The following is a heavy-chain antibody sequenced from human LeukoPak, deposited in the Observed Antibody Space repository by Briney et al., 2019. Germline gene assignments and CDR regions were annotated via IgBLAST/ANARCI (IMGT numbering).Heavy chain of an antibody. Sequence: SETLSLTCTVSGGSITNYYWSWIRQPPGKGLEWIGYIYYSGSTNYNPSLKSRVTISVDTSKNQFSLKLTSVTAADTAVYYCATPKGYFYGSGPGYFNYWGQGTLVTVSS. CDR2: IYYSGST. V-gene: IGHV4-59*01. J-gene: IGHJ4*02. CDR3: ATPKGYFYGSGPGYFNY. D-gene: IGHD3-10*01. CDR1: GGSITNYY.